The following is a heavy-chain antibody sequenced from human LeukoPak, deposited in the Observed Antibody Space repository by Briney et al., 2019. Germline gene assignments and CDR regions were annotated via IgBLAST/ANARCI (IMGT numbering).Heavy chain of an antibody. CDR2: ISAYNGNT. J-gene: IGHJ5*02. D-gene: IGHD3-9*01. CDR3: ARDNYDILTGYSNWFDP. CDR1: VYTFTSYG. V-gene: IGHV1-18*01. Sequence: ASVKVSCKASVYTFTSYGISWVRQAPGQGLEWMGWISAYNGNTNYAQKLQGRVTMTTDTSTSTAYMELRSLRSDDTAVYYCARDNYDILTGYSNWFDPWGQGTLVTVPS.